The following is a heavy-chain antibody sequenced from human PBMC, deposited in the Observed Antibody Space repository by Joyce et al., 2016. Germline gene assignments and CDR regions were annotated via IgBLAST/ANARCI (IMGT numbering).Heavy chain of an antibody. CDR2: IYHSGTT. Sequence: QLQLQESGSGLVKPSETLSLTCAVSGGSISRGGYSWSWIRQPPGKGLEWIGYIYHSGTTYYNPSLKSRGTMSVDRSKNQFSLMLSSVTAADTAVYYCARVDDYSNYADYWGQGTLVTVSS. CDR1: GGSISRGGYS. CDR3: ARVDDYSNYADY. V-gene: IGHV4-30-2*01. J-gene: IGHJ4*02. D-gene: IGHD4-11*01.